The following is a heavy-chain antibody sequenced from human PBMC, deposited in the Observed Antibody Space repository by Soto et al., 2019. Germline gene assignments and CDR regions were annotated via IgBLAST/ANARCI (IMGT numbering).Heavy chain of an antibody. CDR3: AKVQRGFKIFGAFDY. J-gene: IGHJ4*02. Sequence: PGGSLRLSCAASGFTFDDYAMHWVRQAPGKGLEWVSGISWNSGSIGYADSVKGRFTISRDNAKNSLYLQMNSLRAEDTALYYCAKVQRGFKIFGAFDYWGQGTLVTVSS. CDR1: GFTFDDYA. V-gene: IGHV3-9*01. CDR2: ISWNSGSI. D-gene: IGHD3-3*01.